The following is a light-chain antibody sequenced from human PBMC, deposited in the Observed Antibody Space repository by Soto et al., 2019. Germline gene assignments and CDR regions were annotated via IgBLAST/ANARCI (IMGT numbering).Light chain of an antibody. Sequence: DIQMTQSPSTLSASVGDRVTITCRASQSISGWVAWFQQRPGKAPKLLIYDDSNLESGVPSRFSGSASGTDFNLTISSLQADDFATYYCQQYYSYPFTFGPGTKVDIK. J-gene: IGKJ3*01. CDR1: QSISGW. CDR2: DDS. CDR3: QQYYSYPFT. V-gene: IGKV1-5*01.